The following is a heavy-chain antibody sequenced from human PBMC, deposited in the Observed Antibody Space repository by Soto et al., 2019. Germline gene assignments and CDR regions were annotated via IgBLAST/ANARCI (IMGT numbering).Heavy chain of an antibody. CDR1: GYTFTSYA. CDR3: ATGLWFGENSNDY. V-gene: IGHV1-3*01. Sequence: ASVKVSCKASGYTFTSYAIHWVRQAPGQRLEWMGWINAGNGNTKYSQKFQGRVTITRDTSASTAYMEQSSLRSEDTAVYYCATGLWFGENSNDYWGQGTLVTVSS. D-gene: IGHD3-10*01. J-gene: IGHJ4*02. CDR2: INAGNGNT.